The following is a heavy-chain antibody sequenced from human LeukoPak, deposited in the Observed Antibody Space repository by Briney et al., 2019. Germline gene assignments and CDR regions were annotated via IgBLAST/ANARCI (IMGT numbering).Heavy chain of an antibody. CDR1: GFTFSSYW. CDR2: IKQDGSEK. J-gene: IGHJ4*02. D-gene: IGHD1-26*01. Sequence: GGSLRLSCVVSGFTFSSYWMSWVRQAPGKGLEWVANIKQDGSEKYYVGSVKGRFTMSRDNAKNSLYLLMNSLRAEEKAVKYWWKGQWELRGVGKYLEYWGQGTLVTVSS. V-gene: IGHV3-7*01. CDR3: WKGQWELRGVGKYLEY.